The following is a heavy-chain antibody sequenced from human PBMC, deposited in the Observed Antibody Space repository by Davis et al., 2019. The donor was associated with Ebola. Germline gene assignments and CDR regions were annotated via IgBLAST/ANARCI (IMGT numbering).Heavy chain of an antibody. CDR3: ARDSDRDGLDV. V-gene: IGHV3-74*01. Sequence: GESLKTSCAASGFTFSHYWMHWRRHPPGTRLVWVLRIKPDGRRTTYADSVKGRFTISRDNAKNTVYLEMKSLRVEDTAVYYCARDSDRDGLDVWGKGTTVTVSS. CDR1: GFTFSHYW. CDR2: IKPDGRRT. J-gene: IGHJ6*04. D-gene: IGHD3-22*01.